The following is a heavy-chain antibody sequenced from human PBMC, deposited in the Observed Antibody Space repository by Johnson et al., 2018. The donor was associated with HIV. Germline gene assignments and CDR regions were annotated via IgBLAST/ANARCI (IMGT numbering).Heavy chain of an antibody. J-gene: IGHJ3*02. CDR3: ARDGSYSGSLSDAFDI. CDR2: ISYDGSNK. Sequence: QVQLVESGGGLVQPGGSLRLSCAASGFTFSNYAMHWVRQAPGKGLEWVAVISYDGSNKYYGDSVKGRFPISRDNSKNTLYLQMNSLRPEDTAVYYCARDGSYSGSLSDAFDIWGQGTMVTVSS. V-gene: IGHV3-30*04. D-gene: IGHD1-26*01. CDR1: GFTFSNYA.